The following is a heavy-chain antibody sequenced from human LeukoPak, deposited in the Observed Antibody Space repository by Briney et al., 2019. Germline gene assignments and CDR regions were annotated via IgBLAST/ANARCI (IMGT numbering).Heavy chain of an antibody. D-gene: IGHD3-9*01. Sequence: TGGSLRLSCAASGFTFSTYSMSWVRQAPGKGLEWVSYISSISSIIYYADSVKGRFTISRDNAKSSLYLQMNSLRAEDTAVYYCAIGLINDWSALEYWGQGTLVTVSS. V-gene: IGHV3-48*01. CDR2: ISSISSII. CDR3: AIGLINDWSALEY. J-gene: IGHJ4*02. CDR1: GFTFSTYS.